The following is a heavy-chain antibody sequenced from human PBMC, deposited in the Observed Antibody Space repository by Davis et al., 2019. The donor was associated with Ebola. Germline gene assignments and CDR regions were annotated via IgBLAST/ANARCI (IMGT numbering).Heavy chain of an antibody. V-gene: IGHV1-46*01. Sequence: ASVKVSCKASGYRFTSYYMHWVRQAPGQGLEWMGIINPITGGTSYAQNFQVRVNMTRDTSTSTVYMELSSLRSEDTAVYYCAREGGRYYDSSGYGFDIWGQGTRVKVSS. CDR2: INPITGGT. CDR3: AREGGRYYDSSGYGFDI. CDR1: GYRFTSYY. D-gene: IGHD3-22*01. J-gene: IGHJ3*02.